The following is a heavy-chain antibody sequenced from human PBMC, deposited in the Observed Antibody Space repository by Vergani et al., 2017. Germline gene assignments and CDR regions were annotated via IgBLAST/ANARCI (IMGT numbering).Heavy chain of an antibody. CDR2: VSGSSATP. V-gene: IGHV3-23*04. J-gene: IGHJ4*02. D-gene: IGHD5-12*01. CDR3: TKGSRGYTGYFFDY. Sequence: VRLVESGGGVVQPGGSLRLSCEASRFSFPGYAMSWVRQAPGKGLEWVSSVSGSSATPYYADSVKGRFIISRDNSKNTLHLQMNSLRADDTAVYYCTKGSRGYTGYFFDYWGQGTLATVSS. CDR1: RFSFPGYA.